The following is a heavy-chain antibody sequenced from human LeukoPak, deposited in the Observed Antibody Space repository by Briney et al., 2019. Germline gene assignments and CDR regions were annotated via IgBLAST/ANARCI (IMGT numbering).Heavy chain of an antibody. D-gene: IGHD6-13*01. CDR3: VREASGGTKGVSGTFDI. CDR1: GFTFRTYW. CDR2: IKRDASEK. V-gene: IGHV3-7*01. Sequence: QTGGSLRLSCAASGFTFRTYWMSWVRQAPGKGLEWVASIKRDASEKYYVDSVKGRFTISRDNTKNSLYLQMNSLRAEDTAVYNCVREASGGTKGVSGTFDIWGQGTTVTVSS. J-gene: IGHJ3*02.